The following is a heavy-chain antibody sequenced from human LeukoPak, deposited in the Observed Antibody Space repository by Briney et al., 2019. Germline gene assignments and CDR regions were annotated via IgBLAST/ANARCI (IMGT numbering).Heavy chain of an antibody. V-gene: IGHV4-39*07. CDR3: SSRGPGVAYYAMDV. CDR1: GDSVSSGTYY. J-gene: IGHJ6*02. D-gene: IGHD3-10*01. Sequence: TSETLSLTCTVSGDSVSSGTYYWAWIRQPPGKGLEWIGEINHSGSTDYNSSLKSRVTISVDTSKKQFSLKVASVTAADTAVYYCSSRGPGVAYYAMDVWGQGTTVTVSS. CDR2: INHSGST.